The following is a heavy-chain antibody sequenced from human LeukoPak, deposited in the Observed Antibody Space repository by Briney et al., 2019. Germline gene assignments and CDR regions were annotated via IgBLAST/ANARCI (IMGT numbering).Heavy chain of an antibody. Sequence: GGSLRLSCAASGFTFSTYAMNWVRQAPGKGLEWVSSLSDSGSSTYYAESVKGRFTISRDNSKNTLYLQMDSLRADDTAVYYCAGGRTYSSSTLEDYWGQGTLVTVSS. CDR3: AGGRTYSSSTLEDY. D-gene: IGHD6-13*01. J-gene: IGHJ4*02. CDR1: GFTFSTYA. CDR2: LSDSGSST. V-gene: IGHV3-23*01.